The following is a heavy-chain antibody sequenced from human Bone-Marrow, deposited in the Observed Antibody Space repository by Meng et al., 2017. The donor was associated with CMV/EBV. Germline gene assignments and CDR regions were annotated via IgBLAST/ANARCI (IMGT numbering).Heavy chain of an antibody. CDR1: GFTFDDYG. V-gene: IGHV3-20*04. Sequence: GESLKISCAASGFTFDDYGMSWVRQAPGKGLEWVSGINWNGGSTGYADSVKGRFSISRDNAKNYVYLQMNSLRAEDTALYYCARPPRYSSSRGPFQHWGQGTLVTVSS. D-gene: IGHD6-13*01. CDR2: INWNGGST. J-gene: IGHJ1*01. CDR3: ARPPRYSSSRGPFQH.